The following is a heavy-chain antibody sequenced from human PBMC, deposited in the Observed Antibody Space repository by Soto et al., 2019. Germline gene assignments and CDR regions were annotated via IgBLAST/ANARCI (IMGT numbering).Heavy chain of an antibody. D-gene: IGHD1-26*01. J-gene: IGHJ5*02. CDR1: GYTFTSYV. CDR3: ARGPQDVPYSWFDP. V-gene: IGHV1-8*01. Sequence: GASVKVSCKASGYTFTSYVINWVRQASGQGPEWMGWVNGNSGNTGYAQKFQGRVTMTRNTSTSTAYMELGSLRLEDTAVYYCARGPQDVPYSWFDPWGQGTPVTVSS. CDR2: VNGNSGNT.